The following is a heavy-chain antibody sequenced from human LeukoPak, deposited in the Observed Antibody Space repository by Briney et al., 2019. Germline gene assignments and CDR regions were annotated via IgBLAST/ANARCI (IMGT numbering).Heavy chain of an antibody. Sequence: PSETLSLTCTVSGGSISSYYWSWLRQPPGKGLEWIGYIYYSGSTNYNPSLKSRVTISVDTSKNQFSLKLSSVTAADTAVYYCARQVETGYSSSWYDAFDIWGQGTMVTVSS. CDR1: GGSISSYY. D-gene: IGHD6-13*01. J-gene: IGHJ3*02. CDR3: ARQVETGYSSSWYDAFDI. CDR2: IYYSGST. V-gene: IGHV4-59*01.